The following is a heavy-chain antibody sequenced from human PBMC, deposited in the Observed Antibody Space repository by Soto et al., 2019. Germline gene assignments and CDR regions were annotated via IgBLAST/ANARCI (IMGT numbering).Heavy chain of an antibody. CDR2: ISYDGSNK. J-gene: IGHJ6*03. Sequence: GGSLRLSCAASGFTFSSYGMHWVRQAPGKWLEWVAVISYDGSNKYYADSVKGRFTISRDNSKNTLYLQMNSLRAEDTAVYYCAKMGIVVVPAATYYMDVWGKGTTVTVSS. CDR3: AKMGIVVVPAATYYMDV. CDR1: GFTFSSYG. D-gene: IGHD2-2*01. V-gene: IGHV3-30*18.